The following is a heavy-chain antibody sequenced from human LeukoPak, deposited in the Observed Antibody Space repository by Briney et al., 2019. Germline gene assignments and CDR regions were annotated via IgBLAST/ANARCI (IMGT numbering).Heavy chain of an antibody. CDR1: GFNFSIYG. CDR3: VKNQGECPGSRCYLRFLEY. V-gene: IGHV3-30*02. Sequence: GGSLRLSCAASGFNFSIYGMHWVRQAPGKGLEWVTFVRFDQSATVYADSVQGRFAISRDNSKNTVYLQMNSLRVEDTALYFCVKNQGECPGSRCYLRFLEYWGQGTLVIVSS. J-gene: IGHJ4*02. CDR2: VRFDQSAT. D-gene: IGHD3-3*01.